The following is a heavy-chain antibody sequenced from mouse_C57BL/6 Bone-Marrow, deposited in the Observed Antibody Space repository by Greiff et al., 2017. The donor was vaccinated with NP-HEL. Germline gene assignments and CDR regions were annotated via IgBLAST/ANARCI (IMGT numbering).Heavy chain of an antibody. CDR2: INPSTGGT. D-gene: IGHD1-1*01. CDR1: GYSFTGYY. V-gene: IGHV1-42*01. CDR3: ARGYGT. Sequence: EVQLQQSGPELVKPGASVKLSCKASGYSFTGYYMNWVKQSPEKSLEWIGEINPSTGGTTYNQKFKAKATLTVDKSSSTAYMQLKSLTSEDSAVYYCARGYGTWGTGTTVTVSS. J-gene: IGHJ1*03.